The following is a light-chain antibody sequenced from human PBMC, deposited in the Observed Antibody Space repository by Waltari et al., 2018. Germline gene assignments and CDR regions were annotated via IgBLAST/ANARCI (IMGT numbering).Light chain of an antibody. Sequence: QLVVTQSPSASASLGASVKLTCTLSSGHSSNIIAWLQQQPEKGPRYLMKVNRDGSHSRGDEIPVRFSGSSSGAERHLTISSRQAEDEADYYCQTGGHGTWVFGGGTKLTVL. CDR3: QTGGHGTWV. CDR1: SGHSSNI. J-gene: IGLJ3*02. V-gene: IGLV4-69*01. CDR2: VNRDGSH.